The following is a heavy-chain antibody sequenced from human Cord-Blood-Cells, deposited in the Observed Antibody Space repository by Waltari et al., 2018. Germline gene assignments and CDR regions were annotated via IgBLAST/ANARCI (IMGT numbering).Heavy chain of an antibody. J-gene: IGHJ4*02. CDR1: GFTFSSYA. Sequence: EVQLLESGGGLVQPGGSLRLSCAASGFTFSSYAMSWVRQAPGRGLEWVSVIGGSGGSTYYADSVKGRFTISRDNSKNTLYLQMNSLRAEDTAVYYCAKARLSRGWYYFDYWGQETLVTVSS. CDR3: AKARLSRGWYYFDY. D-gene: IGHD6-19*01. CDR2: IGGSGGST. V-gene: IGHV3-23*01.